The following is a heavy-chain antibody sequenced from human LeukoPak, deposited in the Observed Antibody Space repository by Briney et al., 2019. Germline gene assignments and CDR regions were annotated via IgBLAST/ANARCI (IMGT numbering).Heavy chain of an antibody. D-gene: IGHD2-2*01. CDR3: ARDPSNCSSTSCYNYYYYYMDV. J-gene: IGHJ6*03. CDR2: IYTSGST. Sequence: SETLSLTCTVSGASISNYYWSWIRQPAGKGLEWIGRIYTSGSTNYNPSLKSRVTMSVDTSKNQFSLKLSSVTAADTAVYYCARDPSNCSSTSCYNYYYYYMDVWGKGTTVTVSS. V-gene: IGHV4-4*07. CDR1: GASISNYY.